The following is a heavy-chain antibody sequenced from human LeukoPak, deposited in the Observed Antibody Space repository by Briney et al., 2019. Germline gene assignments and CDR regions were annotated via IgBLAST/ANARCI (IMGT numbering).Heavy chain of an antibody. D-gene: IGHD1-26*01. Sequence: GGSLRLSCAASGFTFSSCGFNWVRQAPGKGLEWGSSIGPAGTDRYYADSVRGRFTISRDNAKNSMYLQMDSLRDEDTAVYYCARVGATEGYWGQGTLVTVSS. CDR2: IGPAGTDR. CDR3: ARVGATEGY. V-gene: IGHV3-21*01. CDR1: GFTFSSCG. J-gene: IGHJ4*02.